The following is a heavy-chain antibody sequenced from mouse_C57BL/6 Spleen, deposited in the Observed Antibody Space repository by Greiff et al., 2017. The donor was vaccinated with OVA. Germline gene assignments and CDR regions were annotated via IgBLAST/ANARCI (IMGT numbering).Heavy chain of an antibody. D-gene: IGHD1-1*01. CDR1: GYSITSGYY. CDR2: ISYDGSN. Sequence: EVQLQESGPGLVKPSQFLSLTCSVTGYSITSGYYWNWIRQFPGNKLEWMGYISYDGSNNYNPSLKNRISITRDTSKNQFFLKLNSVTTEDTATYYCARDRENYYGRAMDYWGQGTSVTVSS. V-gene: IGHV3-6*01. CDR3: ARDRENYYGRAMDY. J-gene: IGHJ4*01.